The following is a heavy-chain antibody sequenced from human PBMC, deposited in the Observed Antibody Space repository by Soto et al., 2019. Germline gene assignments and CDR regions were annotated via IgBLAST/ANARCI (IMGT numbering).Heavy chain of an antibody. V-gene: IGHV3-48*03. CDR3: AREADGYNHKDY. CDR1: GFTFSSYE. J-gene: IGHJ4*02. D-gene: IGHD5-12*01. CDR2: ISTGGSTI. Sequence: GGSLRLSCAASGFTFSSYEMNWVRQAPGKGLEWVSYISTGGSTIYYAHSVKGRFTISRDNAKNSLYLQMNSLRAEDTAIYYCAREADGYNHKDYWGQGTLVT.